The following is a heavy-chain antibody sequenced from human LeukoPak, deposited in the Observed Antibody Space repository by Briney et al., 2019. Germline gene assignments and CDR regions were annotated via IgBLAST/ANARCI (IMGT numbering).Heavy chain of an antibody. D-gene: IGHD1-26*01. Sequence: ASVKVSCKASGGTFSSYAISWVRQAPGQGLEWMGGIIPIFGIPNYTQEFQGRVTITADESTSTAYMELSSLRSEDTAVYYCTSSGSYDAQLDYWGQGTLVTVSS. J-gene: IGHJ4*02. CDR1: GGTFSSYA. CDR2: IIPIFGIP. CDR3: TSSGSYDAQLDY. V-gene: IGHV1-69*13.